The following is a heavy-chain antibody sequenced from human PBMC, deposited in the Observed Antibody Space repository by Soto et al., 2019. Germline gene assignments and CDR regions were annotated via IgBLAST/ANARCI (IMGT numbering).Heavy chain of an antibody. Sequence: EVQLLESGGGLVQPGGSLRLSCAASGFTFSNYSMSWVRQAPGKGLEWVSGMNSGGMSYYADSVKGRFTISRDTSKNMLYLQMNSLRADDTAVFYCAKALQYSSSRDYFYYGMDVWGQGITVTVSS. D-gene: IGHD6-6*01. J-gene: IGHJ6*02. CDR1: GFTFSNYS. CDR3: AKALQYSSSRDYFYYGMDV. CDR2: MNSGGMS. V-gene: IGHV3-23*01.